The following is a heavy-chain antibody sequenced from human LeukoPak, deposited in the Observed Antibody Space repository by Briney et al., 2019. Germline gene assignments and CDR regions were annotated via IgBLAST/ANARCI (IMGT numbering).Heavy chain of an antibody. J-gene: IGHJ4*02. CDR3: ARGPYYYDSSGLLLLDYFDY. V-gene: IGHV4-31*03. Sequence: TLSLTCTVSGGSISSGGYYWSWIRQHPGKGLEWIGYIYYSGSTYYNPSLKSRVTISVDTSKNQFSLKLSSVTAADTAVYYCARGPYYYDSSGLLLLDYFDYWGQGTLVTVSS. CDR1: GGSISSGGYY. D-gene: IGHD3-22*01. CDR2: IYYSGST.